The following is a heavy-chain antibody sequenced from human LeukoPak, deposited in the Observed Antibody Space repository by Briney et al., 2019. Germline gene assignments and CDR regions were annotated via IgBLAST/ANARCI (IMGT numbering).Heavy chain of an antibody. CDR1: GFTFDDYG. J-gene: IGHJ5*02. D-gene: IGHD6-19*01. CDR2: INWNGGST. V-gene: IGHV3-20*04. Sequence: GGSLRLSCAASGFTFDDYGMSWVRQAPGKGLEWVSGINWNGGSTGYADSVKGRFTISRDNAKNSLYLQMNSLRAEDTAVYYCASHSSGWYFIGHWGQGTLVTVSS. CDR3: ASHSSGWYFIGH.